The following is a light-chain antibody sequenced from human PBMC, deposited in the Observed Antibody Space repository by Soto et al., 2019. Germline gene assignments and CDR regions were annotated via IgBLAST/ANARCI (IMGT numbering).Light chain of an antibody. CDR1: SSDIGGYKY. J-gene: IGLJ3*02. CDR2: EVS. Sequence: QSVLTPPASVSGSPGQSITISCTGTSSDIGGYKYVSWYQQHPGKAPKLIIFEVSNRPSGVSDRFSGSNSGNTASLTISVLQAEDEADYYCTSYSRYSVLVFGGGTKVTVL. V-gene: IGLV2-14*01. CDR3: TSYSRYSVLV.